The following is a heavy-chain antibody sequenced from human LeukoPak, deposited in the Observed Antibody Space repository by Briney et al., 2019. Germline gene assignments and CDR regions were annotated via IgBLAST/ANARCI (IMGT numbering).Heavy chain of an antibody. Sequence: PGGSLRLSCAASGFIFDDYAMHWVRQAPGKGLEWVSLITWDGGSTYYADSVKGRFTISRDNSKNSLYLQMNSLRTEDTALYYCAKGKNTGSYLSHVDYWGQGTLVTVSS. CDR1: GFIFDDYA. CDR2: ITWDGGST. V-gene: IGHV3-43*01. J-gene: IGHJ4*02. CDR3: AKGKNTGSYLSHVDY. D-gene: IGHD3-10*01.